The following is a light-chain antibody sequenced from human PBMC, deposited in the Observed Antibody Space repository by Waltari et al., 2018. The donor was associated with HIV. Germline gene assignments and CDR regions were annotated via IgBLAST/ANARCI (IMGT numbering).Light chain of an antibody. J-gene: IGLJ3*02. CDR3: GTWDSSLSADV. Sequence: QSVLTQPPSVSAAPGQKVTISCSGSSSNIGNTYVSWYQQLPGPAPKLLVYDTNKLPSGIPDRFAGSQSGTSATLGITGLQTGDEADYYCGTWDSSLSADVFGGGTKLTVL. V-gene: IGLV1-51*01. CDR1: SSNIGNTY. CDR2: DTN.